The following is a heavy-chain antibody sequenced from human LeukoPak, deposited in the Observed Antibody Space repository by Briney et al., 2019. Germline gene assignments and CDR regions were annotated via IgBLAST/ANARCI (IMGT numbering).Heavy chain of an antibody. CDR3: ASYYDSSGYYSAGS. J-gene: IGHJ4*02. V-gene: IGHV1-69*04. CDR1: GGTFSNYA. D-gene: IGHD3-22*01. CDR2: IIPILGIA. Sequence: SVTVSFTSSGGTFSNYAISWVRQAPGQGLEWMGRIIPILGIANYAQKFQGKGTITADRSTSTAYMELSSLRSEDTAVYYCASYYDSSGYYSAGSWGQGTLVTVSS.